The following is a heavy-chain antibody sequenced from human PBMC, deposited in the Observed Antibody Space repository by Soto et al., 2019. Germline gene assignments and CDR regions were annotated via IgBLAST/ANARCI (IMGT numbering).Heavy chain of an antibody. Sequence: QLQLQESGPGLVKPSETLSLTCTVSGGSISSSSYYWGWIRQPPGKGLEWIGSIYYSGSTYYNPSLKSRVTISVDTSKIQFSLKLSSVTAADTAVYYCANLGGDCSGGSCYSGGVDYWGQGTLVTVSS. V-gene: IGHV4-39*01. CDR2: IYYSGST. CDR3: ANLGGDCSGGSCYSGGVDY. CDR1: GGSISSSSYY. D-gene: IGHD2-15*01. J-gene: IGHJ4*02.